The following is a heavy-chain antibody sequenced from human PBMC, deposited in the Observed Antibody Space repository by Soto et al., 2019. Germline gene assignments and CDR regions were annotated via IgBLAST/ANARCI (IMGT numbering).Heavy chain of an antibody. CDR1: GGTFSRYA. V-gene: IGHV1-69*13. CDR3: ARDGTLYDSSGYYYLY. Sequence: SVKVSCKASGGTFSRYAISWVRQAPGQGLEWMGGIIPLFGKANYAQKFQGRVTITADESTSTAYMELSSLRSEDTAVYYCARDGTLYDSSGYYYLYWGQGTLVTVS. J-gene: IGHJ4*02. D-gene: IGHD3-22*01. CDR2: IIPLFGKA.